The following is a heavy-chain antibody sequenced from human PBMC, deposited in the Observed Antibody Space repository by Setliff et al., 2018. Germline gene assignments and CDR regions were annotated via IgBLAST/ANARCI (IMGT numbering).Heavy chain of an antibody. V-gene: IGHV1-69*05. CDR1: GGFSTHA. CDR2: IIPILGTT. Sequence: SVKVSCKASGGFSTHAISWVRQVPGQGLEWMGGIIPILGTTDYAQNFQGRVTITTDESTSSAYLEMSNLRSEDTAVYYCASALIRRVAVAGKSQFDYWGQGTRVTVSS. D-gene: IGHD6-19*01. J-gene: IGHJ4*01. CDR3: ASALIRRVAVAGKSQFDY.